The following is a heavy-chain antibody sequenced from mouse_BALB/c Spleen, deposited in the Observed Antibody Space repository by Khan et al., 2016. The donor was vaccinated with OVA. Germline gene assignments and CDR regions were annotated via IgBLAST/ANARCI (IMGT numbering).Heavy chain of an antibody. CDR3: ARFYDYEGYFDV. Sequence: VQLQESGPGLVQPSQSLSITYTVSGFSLTFYGVHWIRQPPGKGLEWLGVIWSGGSTDYNSPFISRLSISKDNSKSQVFFKMNSLQADDTAIYYCARFYDYEGYFDVWGAGTTVTVSS. CDR2: IWSGGST. D-gene: IGHD2-4*01. V-gene: IGHV2-4*02. CDR1: GFSLTFYG. J-gene: IGHJ1*01.